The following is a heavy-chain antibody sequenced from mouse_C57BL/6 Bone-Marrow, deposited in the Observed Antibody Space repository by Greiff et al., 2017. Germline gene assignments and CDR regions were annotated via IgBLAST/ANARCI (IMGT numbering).Heavy chain of an antibody. CDR1: GFTFTDYY. Sequence: EVQLQESGGGLVQPGGSLSLSCAASGFTFTDYYMSWVRQPPGKALEWLGFIRNKANGYTTEYSASVKGRFTISRYNSQSSLYLQMNALRAEDSATYYCARWTYSSGYSYYALDYWGQGTSVTVSS. V-gene: IGHV7-3*01. CDR2: IRNKANGYTT. J-gene: IGHJ4*01. CDR3: ARWTYSSGYSYYALDY. D-gene: IGHD3-2*02.